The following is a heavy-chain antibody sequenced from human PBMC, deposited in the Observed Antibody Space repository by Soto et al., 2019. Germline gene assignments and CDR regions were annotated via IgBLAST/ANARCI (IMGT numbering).Heavy chain of an antibody. CDR2: ISGSGGST. CDR3: AKPYGDYGRDY. D-gene: IGHD4-17*01. V-gene: IGHV3-23*01. J-gene: IGHJ4*02. Sequence: EVPLLESGGGLVQPGGSLRLSCAASGFTFSRDAMSWVRQAPGKGLEWVSAISGSGGSTYYADSVKGRFTISRDNSKHTLYLQMNSLRAVDTAVYYCAKPYGDYGRDYWGQGTLVTVSS. CDR1: GFTFSRDA.